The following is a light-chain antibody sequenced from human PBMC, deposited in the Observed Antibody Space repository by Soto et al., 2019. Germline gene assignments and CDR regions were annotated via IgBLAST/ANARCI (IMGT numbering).Light chain of an antibody. CDR3: CSYAGTSGYV. Sequence: QSALTHPASVSGSPGQSITMYCIGTSGDVGNYNLVSWYQRHPGKAPKLIIYEGTKRPSGVSSRFSGSKSGSTASLTISGLQAEDEAEYYCCSYAGTSGYVFGIGTKVTVL. V-gene: IGLV2-23*01. CDR1: SGDVGNYNL. J-gene: IGLJ1*01. CDR2: EGT.